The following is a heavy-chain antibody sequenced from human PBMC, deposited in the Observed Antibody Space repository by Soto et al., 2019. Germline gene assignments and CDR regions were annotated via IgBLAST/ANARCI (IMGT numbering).Heavy chain of an antibody. CDR3: ATYYFGSGSYYRFDN. J-gene: IGHJ4*02. V-gene: IGHV1-8*01. CDR2: INPSSGNT. Sequence: ASVKVSCKASGYSFTRHDINWVRQAPGQGLEWMGWINPSSGNTGYAQRFLGRLTMTTDTSTSTAYLDLLSLTSDDTAVYFCATYYFGSGSYYRFDNWGQGTLVTVSS. D-gene: IGHD3-10*01. CDR1: GYSFTRHD.